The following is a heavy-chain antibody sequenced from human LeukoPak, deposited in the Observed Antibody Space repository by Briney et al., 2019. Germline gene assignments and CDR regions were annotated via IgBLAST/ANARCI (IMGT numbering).Heavy chain of an antibody. V-gene: IGHV4-59*01. CDR3: ARTYCSGGSCYSVWFDP. CDR2: IYYSGST. D-gene: IGHD2-15*01. CDR1: GGSISSYY. Sequence: SETLSLTCTVSGGSISSYYWSWIRQPPGKGLEWIGYIYYSGSTNYNPSLKSRVTISVDTSKNQFSLKLSSVTAADTAVYYCARTYCSGGSCYSVWFDPWGQGTLVTASS. J-gene: IGHJ5*02.